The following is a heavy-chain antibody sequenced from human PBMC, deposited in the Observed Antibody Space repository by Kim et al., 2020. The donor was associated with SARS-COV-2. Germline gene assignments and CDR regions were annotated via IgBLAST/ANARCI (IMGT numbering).Heavy chain of an antibody. V-gene: IGHV3-74*01. J-gene: IGHJ3*02. CDR2: INPDGSVT. Sequence: GGSLRLSCAASGFRFSDYWMHWVRQAPGKGLVWVSRINPDGSVTNYAESEQGRFTISRDNAKNTLYLQMNSLRAEDTAVYYCARRYFYGSGRYYAFDIWGEGTIVTVSS. D-gene: IGHD3-10*01. CDR1: GFRFSDYW. CDR3: ARRYFYGSGRYYAFDI.